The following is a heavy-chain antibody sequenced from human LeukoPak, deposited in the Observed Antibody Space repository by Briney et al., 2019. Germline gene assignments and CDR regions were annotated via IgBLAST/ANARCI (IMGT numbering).Heavy chain of an antibody. CDR3: ASLTGYSSSWPNWFDP. V-gene: IGHV4-59*01. CDR2: IYYSGST. Sequence: SETLSLTCTVSGVSISSYYWGWIRQPPGKGLEWIGYIYYSGSTNYNPSLKSRVTISVDTSKNQFSLKLSSVTAADTAVYYCASLTGYSSSWPNWFDPWGQGTLVTVSS. J-gene: IGHJ5*02. CDR1: GVSISSYY. D-gene: IGHD6-13*01.